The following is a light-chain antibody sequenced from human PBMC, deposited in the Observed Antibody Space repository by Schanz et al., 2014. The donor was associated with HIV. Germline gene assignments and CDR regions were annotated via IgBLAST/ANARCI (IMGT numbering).Light chain of an antibody. CDR1: SSDVGGYNY. V-gene: IGLV2-14*03. Sequence: QSVLTQPPSVSGSPGQSITISCTGTSSDVGGYNYVSWYQQHPGKAPKLMIYDVSYRPPGVSNRFSGSKSGNTASLTISGLQAEDEADYFCSSYTSSLTRVFGTGTKLTVL. J-gene: IGLJ1*01. CDR2: DVS. CDR3: SSYTSSLTRV.